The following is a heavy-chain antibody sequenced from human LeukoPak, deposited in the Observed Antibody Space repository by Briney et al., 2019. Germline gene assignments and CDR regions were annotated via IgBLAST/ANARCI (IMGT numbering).Heavy chain of an antibody. J-gene: IGHJ4*02. CDR1: GYSLSSGHY. CDR2: IYHSGNS. Sequence: SETLSLTCTVSGYSLSSGHYWGWIRQPPGKELGWIGSIYHSGNSYYNPSLKSRVTISVDTSKNQFSLKLSSVTAADTAVYYCARLWFGDFGGIDYWGQGIQVTVSS. D-gene: IGHD3-10*01. V-gene: IGHV4-38-2*02. CDR3: ARLWFGDFGGIDY.